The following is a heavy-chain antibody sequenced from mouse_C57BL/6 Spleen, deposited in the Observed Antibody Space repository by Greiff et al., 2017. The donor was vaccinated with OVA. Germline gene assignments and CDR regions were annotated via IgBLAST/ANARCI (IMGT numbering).Heavy chain of an antibody. CDR1: GYTFTSYW. CDR3: ARGGLRSNWYFDV. J-gene: IGHJ1*03. CDR2: IDPSDSYT. Sequence: VQLQQPGAELVKPGASVKLSCKASGYTFTSYWMQWVKQRPGQGLEWIGEIDPSDSYTNYNQKFKGKATLTVDTSSSTAYMQLSSLTSEDSAVYYCARGGLRSNWYFDVWGTGTTVTVSS. D-gene: IGHD1-1*01. V-gene: IGHV1-50*01.